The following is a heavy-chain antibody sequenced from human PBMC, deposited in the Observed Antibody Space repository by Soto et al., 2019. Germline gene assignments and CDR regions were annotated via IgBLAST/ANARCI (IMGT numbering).Heavy chain of an antibody. D-gene: IGHD3-22*01. V-gene: IGHV3-33*01. CDR3: ARGSMDYYDSSCYFPAHFDY. CDR1: GFTFSSYG. Sequence: QVQLVESGGGVVQPGRSLRLSCAASGFTFSSYGMHWVRQAPGKGLEWVAVIWYDGSNKYYADSVKGRFTISRDNSKNTLYLQMNSLRAEDTAVYYCARGSMDYYDSSCYFPAHFDYWGQGTLVTVSS. CDR2: IWYDGSNK. J-gene: IGHJ4*02.